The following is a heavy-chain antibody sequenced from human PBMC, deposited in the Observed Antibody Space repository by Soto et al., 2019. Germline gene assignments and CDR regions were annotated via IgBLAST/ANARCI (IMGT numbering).Heavy chain of an antibody. D-gene: IGHD3-16*02. CDR1: GFTFSSYW. Sequence: EVQLVESGGGLVQPGGSLRLSCAASGFTFSSYWMHWVRQAPGKGLVWVSRINSDGSSTSYADSVKGRFTISRDNAKNTLYLQMNSLRADDPAVYYCATPAIVRGGAFDIWGQGTMVTVSS. CDR2: INSDGSST. J-gene: IGHJ3*02. CDR3: ATPAIVRGGAFDI. V-gene: IGHV3-74*01.